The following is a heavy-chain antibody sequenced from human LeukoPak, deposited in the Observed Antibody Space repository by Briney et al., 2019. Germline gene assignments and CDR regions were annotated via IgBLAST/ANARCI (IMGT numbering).Heavy chain of an antibody. J-gene: IGHJ4*02. CDR2: IIPIFGTA. CDR1: GGTFSSYA. Sequence: ASVKVSCKASGGTFSSYAISWVRQAPGQGLEWMGGIIPIFGTANYAQKFQDRVTITTDESTSTAYMELSSLRSEDTAVYYCARAPPTGYPVDYWGQGTLVTVSS. V-gene: IGHV1-69*05. CDR3: ARAPPTGYPVDY. D-gene: IGHD3-9*01.